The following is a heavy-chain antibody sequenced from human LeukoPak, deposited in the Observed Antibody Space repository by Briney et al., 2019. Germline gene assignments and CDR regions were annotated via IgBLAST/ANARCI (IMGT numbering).Heavy chain of an antibody. CDR2: INPSGGST. Sequence: GASVKVSCKASGYTFTSYYMHWVRQAPGQGLEWMGIINPSGGSTSYAQKFQGRVTMTRDMSTSTDYMELSSLRSEDTAVYYCAKSKVVTANFDYWGQGTLVTVSS. J-gene: IGHJ4*02. CDR3: AKSKVVTANFDY. V-gene: IGHV1-46*01. D-gene: IGHD2-21*02. CDR1: GYTFTSYY.